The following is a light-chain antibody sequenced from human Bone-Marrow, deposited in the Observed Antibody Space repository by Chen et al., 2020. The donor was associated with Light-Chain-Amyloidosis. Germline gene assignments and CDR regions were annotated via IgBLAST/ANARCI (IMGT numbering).Light chain of an antibody. Sequence: EIVLTQSPATLSLSPGERATFSCRASQSVSNFLAWYQQRPGQAPRLLIYDASNRATGIPARLSGSGSGTDFTLTSSSLEPEDFAVYYCQQRSNWPVTFGQGTKLEI. CDR2: DAS. J-gene: IGKJ2*01. CDR3: QQRSNWPVT. CDR1: QSVSNF. V-gene: IGKV3-11*01.